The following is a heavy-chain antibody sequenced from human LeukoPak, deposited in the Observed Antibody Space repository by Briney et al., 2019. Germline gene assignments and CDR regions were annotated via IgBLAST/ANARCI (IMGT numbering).Heavy chain of an antibody. CDR2: IIPILGIA. CDR1: GGTFSSYA. V-gene: IGHV1-69*04. J-gene: IGHJ4*02. D-gene: IGHD5-18*01. CDR3: ASQGGYSRFDY. Sequence: SVKVSCKASGGTFSSYAISWVRQAPGQGLEWMGRIIPILGIANYAQKFQGRVTITADKSTSTAYMELSSLRSEDTAVYYCASQGGYSRFDYWGQGTLVTVSS.